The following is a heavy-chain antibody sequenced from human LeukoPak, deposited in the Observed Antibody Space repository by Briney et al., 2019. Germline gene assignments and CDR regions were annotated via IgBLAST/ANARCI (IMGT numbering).Heavy chain of an antibody. V-gene: IGHV4-59*08. CDR1: GDSISGYY. CDR3: ARHQGSGRKHYYGMDV. D-gene: IGHD1-26*01. CDR2: IYHNGST. J-gene: IGHJ6*02. Sequence: SETLSLTCTVSGDSISGYYWTWSRQPPGKGLEWIGYIYHNGSTNYNPSLKSRVSISVDTSKNQFSLKLTSVTAADTAVYYCARHQGSGRKHYYGMDVWGPGTTVTVSS.